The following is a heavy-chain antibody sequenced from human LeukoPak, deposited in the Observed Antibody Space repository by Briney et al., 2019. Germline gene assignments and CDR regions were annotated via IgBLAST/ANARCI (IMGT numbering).Heavy chain of an antibody. J-gene: IGHJ5*02. CDR2: INPNSGGT. Sequence: GASVKVSCKASGYTFTGYYMHWVRQAPGQGLKWMGWINPNSGGTNYAQKFQGRVTMTRDTSISTAYMELSRLRSDDTAVYYCARAPLSSSGWYLGFDPWGQGTLVTVSS. CDR1: GYTFTGYY. V-gene: IGHV1-2*02. D-gene: IGHD6-19*01. CDR3: ARAPLSSSGWYLGFDP.